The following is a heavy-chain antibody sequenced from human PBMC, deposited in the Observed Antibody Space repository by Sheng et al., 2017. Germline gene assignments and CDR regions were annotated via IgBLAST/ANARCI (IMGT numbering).Heavy chain of an antibody. Sequence: EVQLVESGGGLVQPGGSLRLSCAASGFTFSDFDFNWVRQAPGKGLEWVSYIGRGGSPIYYADSVKDRFTISRDNAHNSLYLQMNSLRAEDTAIYYCARRYCSDSTCYHHDY. CDR2: IGRGGSPI. J-gene: IGHJ4*01. CDR3: ARRYCSDSTCYHHDY. D-gene: IGHD2-15*01. CDR1: GFTFSDFD. V-gene: IGHV3-48*03.